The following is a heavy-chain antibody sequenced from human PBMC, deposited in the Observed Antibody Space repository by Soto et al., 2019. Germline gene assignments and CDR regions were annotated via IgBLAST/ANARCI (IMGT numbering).Heavy chain of an antibody. V-gene: IGHV3-30*18. J-gene: IGHJ4*02. Sequence: PGGSLRLFCAASGFTFSSYGMHWVRQAPGKGLEWVAVISYDGSNKYYADSVKGRFTISRDNSKNTLYLQMNSLRAEDTAVYYCAKDRGYSEGYFDYWGQGALVTVSS. CDR2: ISYDGSNK. CDR3: AKDRGYSEGYFDY. CDR1: GFTFSSYG. D-gene: IGHD5-18*01.